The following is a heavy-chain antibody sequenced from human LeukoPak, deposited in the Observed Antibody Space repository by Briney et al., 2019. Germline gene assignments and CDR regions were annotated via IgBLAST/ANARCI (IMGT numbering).Heavy chain of an antibody. CDR1: GYSFTSYW. Sequence: GESLKISCKGPGYSFTSYWIGWVRQKPGKGLEWMGIIYPGDSDTRYSPSFQGQVTISADKSISTAYLQWSSLKASDTAMYYCARSRYYDTGGFDPWGQGTLVTVSS. V-gene: IGHV5-51*01. CDR3: ARSRYYDTGGFDP. J-gene: IGHJ5*02. D-gene: IGHD3-22*01. CDR2: IYPGDSDT.